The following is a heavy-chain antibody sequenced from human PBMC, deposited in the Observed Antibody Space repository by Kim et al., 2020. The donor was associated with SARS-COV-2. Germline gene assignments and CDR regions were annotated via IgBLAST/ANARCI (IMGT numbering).Heavy chain of an antibody. J-gene: IGHJ4*02. CDR3: AKDTRGDGASLGDH. D-gene: IGHD4-17*01. Sequence: ADSVKGQFTICRDKSKNTLYLQMNSLRDDDTAVYYCAKDTRGDGASLGDHWGQGNLVTVSS. V-gene: IGHV3-23*01.